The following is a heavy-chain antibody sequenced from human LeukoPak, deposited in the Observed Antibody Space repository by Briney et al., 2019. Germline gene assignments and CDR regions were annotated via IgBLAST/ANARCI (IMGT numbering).Heavy chain of an antibody. CDR3: ARMICDDAFDI. V-gene: IGHV4-39*01. CDR1: CGSIRSGSYY. D-gene: IGHD3-22*01. J-gene: IGHJ3*02. CDR2: IYYSGTT. Sequence: SETLSLTCIVPCGSIRSGSYYWDWIRQPPGKGLEWIGTIYYSGTTYYNPSLKSRVTISVDTSRNQFSLKLSSVTATDTALYYCARMICDDAFDIWGQGTMVTVSS.